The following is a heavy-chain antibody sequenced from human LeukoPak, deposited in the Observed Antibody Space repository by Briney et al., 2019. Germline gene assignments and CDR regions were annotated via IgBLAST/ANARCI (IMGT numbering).Heavy chain of an antibody. Sequence: GGSLRLSCAASGFTFDDYAMHWVRQAPGKGLEWVSGISWNSGSIGYADSVKGRFTISRDNAKNSLYLQMNSLRAEDTALYYCAKGNYGYRRGAFDIWGQGTMVTVSS. CDR3: AKGNYGYRRGAFDI. CDR2: ISWNSGSI. J-gene: IGHJ3*02. CDR1: GFTFDDYA. D-gene: IGHD5-24*01. V-gene: IGHV3-9*01.